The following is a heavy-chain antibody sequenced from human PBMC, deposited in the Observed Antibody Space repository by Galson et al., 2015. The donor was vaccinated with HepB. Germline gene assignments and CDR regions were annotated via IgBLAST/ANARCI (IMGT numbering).Heavy chain of an antibody. CDR2: IWSDGSDK. CDR3: ARDRTYCGSPSCSRMGPNY. V-gene: IGHV3-33*01. CDR1: GFTFTKYG. J-gene: IGHJ4*02. D-gene: IGHD2-2*01. Sequence: SLRLSCATSGFTFTKYGMHWVRQAPGKGLEWVALIWSDGSDKNYADSVKGRFTISRDNSKNTVSLQMDSLGAEDTAVYYCARDRTYCGSPSCSRMGPNYWGQGTLVTVSS.